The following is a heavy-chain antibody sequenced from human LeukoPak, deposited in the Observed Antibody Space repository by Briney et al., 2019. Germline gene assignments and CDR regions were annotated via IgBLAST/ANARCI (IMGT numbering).Heavy chain of an antibody. J-gene: IGHJ6*03. CDR1: GYTFTSYG. Sequence: GASVKVSRKASGYTFTSYGISWVRQAPGQGLEWMGWISAYNGNTNYAQKLQGRVTMTTDTSTSTAYMELRSLRSDDTAVYYCARDKGLSGYYYYMDVWGKGTTVTVSS. CDR2: ISAYNGNT. V-gene: IGHV1-18*01. CDR3: ARDKGLSGYYYYMDV. D-gene: IGHD1-26*01.